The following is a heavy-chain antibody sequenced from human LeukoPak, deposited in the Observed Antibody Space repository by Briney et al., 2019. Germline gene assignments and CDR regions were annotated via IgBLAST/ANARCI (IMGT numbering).Heavy chain of an antibody. CDR2: IRYDGSNK. CDR3: ANGGAGYYGDYVLSY. J-gene: IGHJ4*02. Sequence: PGGSLRLSCAASGFTFSSYGMHWVRQAPGKGLEWVAFIRYDGSNKYYADSVKGRFTISRDNSKNTLYLQMNSLRAEDTAVYYCANGGAGYYGDYVLSYWGQGTLVTVSS. D-gene: IGHD4-17*01. CDR1: GFTFSSYG. V-gene: IGHV3-30*02.